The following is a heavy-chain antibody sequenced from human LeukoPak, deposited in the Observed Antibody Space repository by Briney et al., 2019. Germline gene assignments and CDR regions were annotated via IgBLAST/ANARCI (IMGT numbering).Heavy chain of an antibody. CDR1: GYSFTSYW. CDR3: ARLLAAAGLFTIFDY. D-gene: IGHD6-13*01. CDR2: IYPGDSDT. J-gene: IGHJ4*02. V-gene: IGHV5-51*01. Sequence: GESLMISCKGSGYSFTSYWIGWVRQMPGKGLEWMGIIYPGDSDTRYSPSFQGQVTISADKSASTAYLQWSSLKASDTAMYYCARLLAAAGLFTIFDYWGQGTLVTVSS.